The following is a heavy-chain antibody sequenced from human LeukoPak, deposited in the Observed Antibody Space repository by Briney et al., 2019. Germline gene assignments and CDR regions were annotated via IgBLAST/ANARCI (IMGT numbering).Heavy chain of an antibody. V-gene: IGHV3-53*01. CDR2: IYSDGST. CDR3: ARDGVGYRYGIFDY. Sequence: PGGSLRLSCAVSGFTVSSNYMTWVRQAPGKGLEWVSVIYSDGSTYYAGSGKGRFTISRDNSKNTLYLQMNSLRAEDTAVYYCARDGVGYRYGIFDYWGQGTLVTVSS. CDR1: GFTVSSNY. D-gene: IGHD5-18*01. J-gene: IGHJ4*02.